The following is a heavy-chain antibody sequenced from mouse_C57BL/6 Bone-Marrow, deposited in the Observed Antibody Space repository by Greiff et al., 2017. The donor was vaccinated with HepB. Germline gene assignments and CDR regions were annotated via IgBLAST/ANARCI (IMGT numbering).Heavy chain of an antibody. V-gene: IGHV1-76*01. CDR1: GYTFTDYY. D-gene: IGHD1-1*01. J-gene: IGHJ2*01. Sequence: QVQLKESGAELVRPGASVKLSCKASGYTFTDYYINWVKQRPGQGLEWIARIYPGSGNTYYNEKFKGKATLTAEKSSSTAYMQLSSLTSEDSAVYFCARRRLLRSYFDYWGQGTTLTVSS. CDR3: ARRRLLRSYFDY. CDR2: IYPGSGNT.